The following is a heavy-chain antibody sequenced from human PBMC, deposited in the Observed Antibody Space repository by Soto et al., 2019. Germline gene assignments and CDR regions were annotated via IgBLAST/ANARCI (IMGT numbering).Heavy chain of an antibody. CDR2: INPSGGST. CDR3: ARQYGGHWYFDL. D-gene: IGHD4-17*01. Sequence: ASVKVSCKASGYTFTRYYMHWVRQAPGQGLEWMGIINPSGGSTSYAQKFQGRVTMTRDTSTSTVYMELSSLRSEDTAVYYCARQYGGHWYFDLWGRGTLVTVSS. V-gene: IGHV1-46*01. CDR1: GYTFTRYY. J-gene: IGHJ2*01.